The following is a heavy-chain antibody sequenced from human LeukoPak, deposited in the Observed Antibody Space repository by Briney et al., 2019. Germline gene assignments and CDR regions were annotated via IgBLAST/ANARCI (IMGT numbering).Heavy chain of an antibody. V-gene: IGHV3-20*04. J-gene: IGHJ4*02. CDR1: GFTFDDYG. Sequence: PGGSLRLSCAASGFTFDDYGMSWVRQAPGKGLEWVSGINWNGGSTGYADSVKGRFTISRDNAKNSLYLQMNSLRAEDTALYYCARASSDDYVWGSYRCFDYWGQGTLVTVSS. CDR3: ARASSDDYVWGSYRCFDY. D-gene: IGHD3-16*02. CDR2: INWNGGST.